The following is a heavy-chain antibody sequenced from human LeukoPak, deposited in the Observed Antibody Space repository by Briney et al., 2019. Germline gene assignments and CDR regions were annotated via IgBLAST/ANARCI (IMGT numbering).Heavy chain of an antibody. V-gene: IGHV3-23*01. CDR1: GFTFSTYA. CDR2: ISASGDNT. CDR3: ARSPGWD. J-gene: IGHJ4*02. D-gene: IGHD6-19*01. Sequence: GGSLRLSCAASGFTFSTYAMSWVRQAPGKELEWVSGISASGDNTYYADSVKGRFTISRDNAKNSLYLQMNSLRAEDTAVYYCARSPGWDWGQGTLVTVSS.